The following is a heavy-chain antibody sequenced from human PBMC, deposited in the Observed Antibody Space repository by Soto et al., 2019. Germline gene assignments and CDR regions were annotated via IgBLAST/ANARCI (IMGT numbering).Heavy chain of an antibody. CDR3: ARDLWVYCGTDCYPLAV. Sequence: SETLSLTCTVSGGSISGYYWSWIRQPPGKGLEWIGYMYNTGSTVYNPSFKSRVTISVDTSKNQFSLKLNSVTAADTAVNYCARDLWVYCGTDCYPLAVGGQGTRVTVSS. CDR2: MYNTGST. J-gene: IGHJ6*02. D-gene: IGHD2-21*02. V-gene: IGHV4-59*01. CDR1: GGSISGYY.